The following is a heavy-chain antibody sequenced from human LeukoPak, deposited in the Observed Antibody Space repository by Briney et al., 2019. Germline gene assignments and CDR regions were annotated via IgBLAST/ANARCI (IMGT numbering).Heavy chain of an antibody. CDR2: IYHSGST. CDR3: ARDCTSTSCSANLDWFDP. Sequence: PSETLSLTCTVSGYSISSGYYWGWIRQPPGKGLEWIVSIYHSGSTYYNPSLKSRVTISVDTSKNQFSLKLSSVTAADTAVYYCARDCTSTSCSANLDWFDPWGQGTLVTVSS. CDR1: GYSISSGYY. J-gene: IGHJ5*02. D-gene: IGHD2-2*01. V-gene: IGHV4-38-2*02.